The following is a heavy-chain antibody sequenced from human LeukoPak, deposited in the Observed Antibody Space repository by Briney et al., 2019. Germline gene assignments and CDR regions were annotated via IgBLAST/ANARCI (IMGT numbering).Heavy chain of an antibody. CDR2: IYTSGST. Sequence: SETLSLTCTVSGGSISSYYWSWIRQPPGKGLEWIGYIYTSGSTSYNPPLKSRVTISVDTSKNQFSLKLSSVTAADTAVYYCARHAGIAARLRYFDYWGQGTWSPSPQ. CDR1: GGSISSYY. J-gene: IGHJ4*02. D-gene: IGHD6-6*01. V-gene: IGHV4-4*09. CDR3: ARHAGIAARLRYFDY.